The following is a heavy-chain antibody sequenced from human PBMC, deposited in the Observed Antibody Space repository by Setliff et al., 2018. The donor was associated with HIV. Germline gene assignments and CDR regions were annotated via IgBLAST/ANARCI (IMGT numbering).Heavy chain of an antibody. J-gene: IGHJ2*01. D-gene: IGHD6-6*01. CDR3: ARVREEQLAPLPNWYFDL. CDR2: IIPILGIA. V-gene: IGHV1-69*10. Sequence: SVKVSCKASGGTFSSYAISWVRQAPGQGLEWIGGIIPILGIANYAQKFQGRVTITADKSTSTAYMELSSLRSEDTAVYYCARVREEQLAPLPNWYFDLWGRGTLVTVSS. CDR1: GGTFSSYA.